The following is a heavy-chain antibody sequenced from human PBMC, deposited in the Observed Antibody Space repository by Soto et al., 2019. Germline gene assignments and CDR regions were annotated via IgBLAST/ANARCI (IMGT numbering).Heavy chain of an antibody. V-gene: IGHV3-48*01. Sequence: GGSLRLSCAASGFTFSSYSMNWVRQAPGKGLEWVSYISSRSSTIYYADSVKGRFTISGDNANNSLYLQMNSLRAEDTALYYCAREGDTYYDILTGYYTNWFAPWGQGTLVTVSS. CDR2: ISSRSSTI. CDR1: GFTFSSYS. J-gene: IGHJ5*02. CDR3: AREGDTYYDILTGYYTNWFAP. D-gene: IGHD3-9*01.